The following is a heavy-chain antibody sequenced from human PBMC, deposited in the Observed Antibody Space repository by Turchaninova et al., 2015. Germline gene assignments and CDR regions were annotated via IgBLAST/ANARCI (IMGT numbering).Heavy chain of an antibody. CDR2: IYYSGSA. D-gene: IGHD4-23*01. Sequence: QLRLQASGPGLAKPSATLSLPCTVSGGSINKTNYYWGWIRQPPGKGLEWIGTIYYSGSAYYKPSLKSRVSISVDTSKNQFSLKLTSVTAADTAVYYCAREGDEYGGNGPIYYWGQGIQVTVSS. CDR1: GGSINKTNYY. J-gene: IGHJ4*02. V-gene: IGHV4-39*01. CDR3: AREGDEYGGNGPIYY.